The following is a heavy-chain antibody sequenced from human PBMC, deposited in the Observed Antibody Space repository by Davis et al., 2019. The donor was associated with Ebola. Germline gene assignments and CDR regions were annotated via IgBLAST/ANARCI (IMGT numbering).Heavy chain of an antibody. J-gene: IGHJ1*01. D-gene: IGHD3-22*01. CDR3: ARDGNESSGYYGEYFQN. CDR2: ISGGVVRT. CDR1: GFTFSYYA. Sequence: GESLKISCAASGFTFSYYAMTWVRQAPGKGLEWVSSISGGVVRTSYADSVKGRFTISRDNSKNTLHLQMNSLRDEDTAVYYCARDGNESSGYYGEYFQNWGQGTLVTVSS. V-gene: IGHV3-23*01.